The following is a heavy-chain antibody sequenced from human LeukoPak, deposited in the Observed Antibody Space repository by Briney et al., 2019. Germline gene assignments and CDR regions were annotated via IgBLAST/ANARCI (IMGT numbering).Heavy chain of an antibody. CDR1: GYSFTSYW. CDR3: ARHSPYCTNGVCYIDY. Sequence: GESLKISCKGSGYSFTSYWIGWVRQTPGKGLEWMGIIYPGDSDTRYSPSFQGQVTISADKSISTAYLQWSSLKASDTAMYYCARHSPYCTNGVCYIDYWGQGTLVTVSS. V-gene: IGHV5-51*01. D-gene: IGHD2-8*01. J-gene: IGHJ4*02. CDR2: IYPGDSDT.